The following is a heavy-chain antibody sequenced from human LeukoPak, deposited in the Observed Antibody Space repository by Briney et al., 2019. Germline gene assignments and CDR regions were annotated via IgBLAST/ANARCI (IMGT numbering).Heavy chain of an antibody. V-gene: IGHV4-34*01. J-gene: IGHJ6*02. CDR2: INHSGST. CDR1: GGSFSGYY. Sequence: SETLSLTCAVYGGSFSGYYWSWIRQPPGKGLEWIGEINHSGSTNNNPSLKSRVTISVDTSKNQFSLKLSSVTAADTAVYYCARDSGDCSSTSCLLYGMDVWGQGTTVTVSS. CDR3: ARDSGDCSSTSCLLYGMDV. D-gene: IGHD2-2*01.